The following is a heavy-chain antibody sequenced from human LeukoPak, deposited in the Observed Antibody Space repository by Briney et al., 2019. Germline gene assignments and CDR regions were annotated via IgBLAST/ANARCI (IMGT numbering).Heavy chain of an antibody. Sequence: ASVKVSCKASGYTFTSYGISWVRQAPGQGLEWMGGISAYNGNTNYAQKLQGRVTMTTDTSTSTAYMELRSLRSDDTAVYYCARDYYYGSGRNYGMDVWGQGTTVTVSS. D-gene: IGHD3-10*01. J-gene: IGHJ6*02. CDR1: GYTFTSYG. CDR2: ISAYNGNT. V-gene: IGHV1-18*01. CDR3: ARDYYYGSGRNYGMDV.